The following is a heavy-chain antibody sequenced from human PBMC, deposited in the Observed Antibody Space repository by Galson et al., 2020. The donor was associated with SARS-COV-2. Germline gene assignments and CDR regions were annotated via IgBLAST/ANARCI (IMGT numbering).Heavy chain of an antibody. J-gene: IGHJ3*02. CDR1: GYSFTSYW. V-gene: IGHV5-10-1*01. Sequence: KIGESLKISCTGSGYSFTSYWISWVRQMPGKGLEWMGRIDPSDSYTNYSPSFQGHVTISADKSISTAYLQWSSLKASDTAMYYCARPIWTLGFAVSSGAFDIWGQGTMVTVSS. CDR3: ARPIWTLGFAVSSGAFDI. CDR2: IDPSDSYT. D-gene: IGHD3-3*01.